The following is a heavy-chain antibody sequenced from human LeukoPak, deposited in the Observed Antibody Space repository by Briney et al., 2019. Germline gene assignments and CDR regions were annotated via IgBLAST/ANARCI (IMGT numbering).Heavy chain of an antibody. CDR2: IKSKTDGGTT. CDR3: TTDLLRYFDWLLYLNY. CDR1: GFTFDDYA. V-gene: IGHV3-15*01. J-gene: IGHJ4*02. Sequence: PGRSLRLSCAASGFTFDDYAMHWVRQAPGKGLEWVGRIKSKTDGGTTDYAAPVKGRFTISRDDSKNTLYLQMNSLKTEDTAVYYCTTDLLRYFDWLLYLNYWGQGTLVTVSS. D-gene: IGHD3-9*01.